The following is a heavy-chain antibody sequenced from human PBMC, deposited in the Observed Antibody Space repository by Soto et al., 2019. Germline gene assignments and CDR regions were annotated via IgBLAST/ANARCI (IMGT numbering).Heavy chain of an antibody. V-gene: IGHV1-3*01. D-gene: IGHD6-19*01. CDR2: INAGNGNT. CDR1: GYTFTSYA. J-gene: IGHJ5*02. Sequence: ASVKVSCTASGYTFTSYAMHWVRPAPGQRLEWMGWINAGNGNTKYSQKFQGRVTITRDTSASTAYMELSSLRSEDTAVYYCARGVAGPLHWFDPWGQGTLVTVSS. CDR3: ARGVAGPLHWFDP.